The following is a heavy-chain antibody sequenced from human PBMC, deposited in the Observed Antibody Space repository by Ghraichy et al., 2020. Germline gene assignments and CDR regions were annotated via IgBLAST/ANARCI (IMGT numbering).Heavy chain of an antibody. J-gene: IGHJ5*02. V-gene: IGHV3-74*01. CDR3: ARELRYFDWPGAESWFDP. D-gene: IGHD3-9*01. CDR2: INSDGSST. Sequence: LSLTCAASGFTFSSYWMHWVRQAPGKGLVWVSRINSDGSSTSYADSVKGRFTISRDNAKNTLYLQMNSLRAEDTAVYYCARELRYFDWPGAESWFDPWGQGTLVTVSS. CDR1: GFTFSSYW.